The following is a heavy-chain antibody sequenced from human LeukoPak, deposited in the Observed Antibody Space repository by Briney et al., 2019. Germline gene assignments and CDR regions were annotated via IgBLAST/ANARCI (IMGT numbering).Heavy chain of an antibody. CDR2: VHLDGRT. V-gene: IGHV4-4*02. D-gene: IGHD6-25*01. Sequence: SETLSLTCDVSGGSVTSTNWWTWFRQPPGKGLEWIGEVHLDGRTNYNPSLRSRLVMSADLPENHISLKLTSVTAADTAVYYCAREGGFYRPLDYSGQGTLVTVSS. CDR1: GGSVTSTNW. J-gene: IGHJ4*02. CDR3: AREGGFYRPLDY.